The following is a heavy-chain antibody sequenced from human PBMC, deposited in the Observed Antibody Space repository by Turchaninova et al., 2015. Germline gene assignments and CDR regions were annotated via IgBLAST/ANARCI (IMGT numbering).Heavy chain of an antibody. CDR1: GGSFSGYY. J-gene: IGHJ4*02. D-gene: IGHD4-17*01. V-gene: IGHV4-34*01. Sequence: QVQLQQWGAGLLKPSETLSLTCAVYGGSFSGYYWSWIRQPPGKGLEWIGEINHSGSTNYNPSLKSRVTISVDTSKNQFSLKLSSVTAADTAVYYCARLRGYGDYESYWGQGTLVTVSS. CDR2: INHSGST. CDR3: ARLRGYGDYESY.